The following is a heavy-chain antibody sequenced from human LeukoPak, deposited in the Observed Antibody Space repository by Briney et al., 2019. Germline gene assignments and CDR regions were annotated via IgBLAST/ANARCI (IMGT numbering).Heavy chain of an antibody. D-gene: IGHD1-26*01. CDR1: GGSLNPYY. V-gene: IGHV4-4*07. CDR2: IYFSGNT. CDR3: ARTSASGATYFDY. Sequence: SETLSLTCTVSGGSLNPYYWSWIRQPAGKGLEWIGRIYFSGNTHYIPSLQSRVTISVDTSKNQFSLKLSSVTAAGTAVYYCARTSASGATYFDYWGQGALVTVSS. J-gene: IGHJ4*02.